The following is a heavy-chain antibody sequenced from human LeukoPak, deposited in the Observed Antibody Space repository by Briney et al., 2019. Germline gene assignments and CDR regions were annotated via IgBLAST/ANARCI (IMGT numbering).Heavy chain of an antibody. J-gene: IGHJ6*03. Sequence: SETLSLTCTVSGYSISSGYYWSWIRQPAGKGLEWIGRIYTSGSTNYNPSLKSRVTMSVDTSKNQFSLKLSSVTAADTAVYYCARDDPGITQARYYYYYMDVWGKGTTVTVSS. CDR3: ARDDPGITQARYYYYYMDV. CDR2: IYTSGST. D-gene: IGHD1-14*01. CDR1: GYSISSGYY. V-gene: IGHV4-4*07.